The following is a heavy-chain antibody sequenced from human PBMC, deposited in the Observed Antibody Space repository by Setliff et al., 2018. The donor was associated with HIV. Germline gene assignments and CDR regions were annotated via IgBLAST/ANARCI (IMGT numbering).Heavy chain of an antibody. CDR3: ARFDYGDYRFDY. D-gene: IGHD4-17*01. Sequence: SETLSLTCSVSGYSISRGYYWGWIRQPPGKGLEWIGSIHQSGSTYYNSSLKSRVTMSVDTSKNKFSLKLSSVTAADTAVYYCARFDYGDYRFDYWGQGTLVTVSS. V-gene: IGHV4-38-2*02. CDR2: IHQSGST. CDR1: GYSISRGYY. J-gene: IGHJ4*02.